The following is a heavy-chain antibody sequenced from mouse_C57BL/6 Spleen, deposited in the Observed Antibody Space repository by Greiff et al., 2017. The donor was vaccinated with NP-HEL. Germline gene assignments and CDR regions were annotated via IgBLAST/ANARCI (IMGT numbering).Heavy chain of an antibody. V-gene: IGHV14-4*01. Sequence: VQLKQSGAELVRPGASVKLSCTASGFNIKDDYMHWVKQRPEQGLEWIGWIDPENGDTEYASKFQGKATITADTSSNTAYLQLSSLTSEDTAVYYCTTGSNPDCWGQGTTLTVSS. J-gene: IGHJ2*01. CDR3: TTGSNPDC. CDR1: GFNIKDDY. D-gene: IGHD1-1*01. CDR2: IDPENGDT.